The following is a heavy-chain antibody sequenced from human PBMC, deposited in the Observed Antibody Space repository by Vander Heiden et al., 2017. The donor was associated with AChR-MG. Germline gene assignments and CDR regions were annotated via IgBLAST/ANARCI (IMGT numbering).Heavy chain of an antibody. CDR3: ARGPPYSRPGLDY. Sequence: EVQLVESGGGLVKPGGSLRLSCAASGFTCSSYSMNWVRQAPGKGLEWVSSISSSSSYIYYADSVKGRFTISRDNAKNSLYLQMNSLRAEDTAVYYCARGPPYSRPGLDYWGQGTLVTVSS. D-gene: IGHD6-13*01. J-gene: IGHJ4*02. V-gene: IGHV3-21*01. CDR2: ISSSSSYI. CDR1: GFTCSSYS.